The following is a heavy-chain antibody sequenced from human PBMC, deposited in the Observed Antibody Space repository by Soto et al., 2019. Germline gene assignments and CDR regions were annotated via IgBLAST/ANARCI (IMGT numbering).Heavy chain of an antibody. V-gene: IGHV4-31*03. CDR2: IYYTGRT. CDR3: ARYFGVVHDPNYHYAVDV. J-gene: IGHJ6*02. Sequence: SETLSLTCTVSGGSISTSGGYYWSWIRQHPGKGLEWIGYIYYTGRTYYNPSLKSRITISADTSKNQFSLKLSSVTAADTAVYYFARYFGVVHDPNYHYAVDVWGQGTTVTVSS. CDR1: GGSISTSGGYY. D-gene: IGHD3-3*01.